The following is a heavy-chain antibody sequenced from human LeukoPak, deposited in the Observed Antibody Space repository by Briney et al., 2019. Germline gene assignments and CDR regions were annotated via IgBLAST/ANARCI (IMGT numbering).Heavy chain of an antibody. Sequence: GSLRLSCAASGFTFSSYSMNWIRQAPGKGLEWVAVISYDGSNKYYADSVKGRFTISRDNSKNTLYLQMNSLRAEDTAVYYCAKVGGMDPFQHWGQGTLVTVSS. D-gene: IGHD3-16*01. CDR2: ISYDGSNK. CDR3: AKVGGMDPFQH. CDR1: GFTFSSYS. V-gene: IGHV3-30*18. J-gene: IGHJ1*01.